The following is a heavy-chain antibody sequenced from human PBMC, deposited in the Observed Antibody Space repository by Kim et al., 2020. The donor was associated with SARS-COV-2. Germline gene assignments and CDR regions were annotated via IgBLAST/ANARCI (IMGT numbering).Heavy chain of an antibody. Sequence: GGSLRLSCTASGFNFGDYDMHWVRQAPGKGLEWVSGIIRNSDAMGFADSVKGRFTISRDNAKNSLYLQMNSLRPEDTAFYYWSKAECGDGGCY. V-gene: IGHV3-9*01. CDR2: IIRNSDAM. CDR1: GFNFGDYD. J-gene: IGHJ4*03. CDR3: SKAECGDGGCY. D-gene: IGHD2-21*01.